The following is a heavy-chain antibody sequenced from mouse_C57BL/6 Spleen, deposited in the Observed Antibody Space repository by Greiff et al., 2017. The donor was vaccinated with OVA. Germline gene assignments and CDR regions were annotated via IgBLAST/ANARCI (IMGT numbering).Heavy chain of an antibody. CDR1: GYAFSSSW. CDR2: IYPGDGDT. CDR3: ASGTCFSFDY. V-gene: IGHV1-82*01. Sequence: QVQLKESGPELVKPGASVKISCKASGYAFSSSWMNWVKQRPGKGLEWIGRIYPGDGDTNYNGKFKGKATLTADKSSSTAYMQLSSLTSEDSAVYFCASGTCFSFDYWGQGTTLTVSS. J-gene: IGHJ2*01. D-gene: IGHD4-1*01.